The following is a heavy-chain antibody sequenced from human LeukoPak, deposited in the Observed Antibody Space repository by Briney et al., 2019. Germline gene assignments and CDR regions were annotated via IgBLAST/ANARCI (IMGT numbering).Heavy chain of an antibody. D-gene: IGHD3-10*01. J-gene: IGHJ5*02. CDR1: GYTFTGYY. CDR2: INPNSGGT. CDR3: ARYTMVRGVMGLNWFDP. V-gene: IGHV1-2*02. Sequence: GASVKVSCKASGYTFTGYYMHWVRQAPGQGLEWMGWINPNSGGTKYAQKFQGRVTMTRDTSISTAYMELSRLRSDDTAVYYCARYTMVRGVMGLNWFDPWGQGTLVTVSS.